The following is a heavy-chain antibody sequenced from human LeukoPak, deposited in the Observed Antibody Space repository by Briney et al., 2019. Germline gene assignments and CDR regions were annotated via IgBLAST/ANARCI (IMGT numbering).Heavy chain of an antibody. CDR2: ISSGGSVI. CDR1: GFTFRSYE. J-gene: IGHJ4*02. V-gene: IGHV3-48*03. Sequence: GGSLRLSCAASGFTFRSYEMNWVRQAPGKGLEWVSYISSGGSVIYYADSVKGRFTISRDNAKNSLYLQMNSLRAEDTAVYYCARAGSLGYCSGGSCHVYWGQGTLVTVSS. CDR3: ARAGSLGYCSGGSCHVY. D-gene: IGHD2-15*01.